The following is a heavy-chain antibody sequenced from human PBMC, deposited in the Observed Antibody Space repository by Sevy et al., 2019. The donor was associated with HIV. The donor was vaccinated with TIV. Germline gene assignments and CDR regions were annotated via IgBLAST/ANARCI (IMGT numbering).Heavy chain of an antibody. D-gene: IGHD3-22*01. J-gene: IGHJ4*02. Sequence: GGSLRLSCAASGFTFSSYSMNWVRQAPGKGLEWVSSISSSSSYIYYADSVKGRFTISRDNAKNSLYLQMNSLRAEDTAVYYCARFSGTDYYDSSGYYYFDYWGQGTLVTVSS. CDR2: ISSSSSYI. CDR3: ARFSGTDYYDSSGYYYFDY. V-gene: IGHV3-21*01. CDR1: GFTFSSYS.